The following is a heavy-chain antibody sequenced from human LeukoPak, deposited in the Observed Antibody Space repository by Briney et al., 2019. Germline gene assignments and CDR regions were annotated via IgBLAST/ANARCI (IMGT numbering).Heavy chain of an antibody. J-gene: IGHJ4*02. D-gene: IGHD6-13*01. V-gene: IGHV3-21*01. Sequence: PGGSLRLSCAASGFTFSSYSMNWVRQAPGKGLEWVSSISSSSYIYYADSVKGRFTISRDNAKNSLYLQMNSLRAEDTAVYYCARDLVFLSIAAAGTAHDYWGQGTLVTVSS. CDR3: ARDLVFLSIAAAGTAHDY. CDR1: GFTFSSYS. CDR2: ISSSSYI.